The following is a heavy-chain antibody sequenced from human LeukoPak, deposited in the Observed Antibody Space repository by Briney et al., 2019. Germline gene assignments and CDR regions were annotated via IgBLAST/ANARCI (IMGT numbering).Heavy chain of an antibody. CDR2: IDIDRNT. CDR3: ARDMNYNLDY. D-gene: IGHD1-7*01. J-gene: IGHJ4*02. CDR1: GFTFRNSY. V-gene: IGHV3-74*01. Sequence: GGSLRLSCAASGFTFRNSYIHWVPQATGEGLVWVLRIDIDRNTIYADPVKGRFTIPRDNAKSTLYLQMNSLRPDDTAVYYCARDMNYNLDYWGQGTLVTVSP.